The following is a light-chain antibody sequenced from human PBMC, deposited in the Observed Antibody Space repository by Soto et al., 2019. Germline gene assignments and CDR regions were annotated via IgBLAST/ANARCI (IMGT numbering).Light chain of an antibody. CDR3: QQYNNWPPIT. V-gene: IGKV3-15*01. J-gene: IGKJ5*01. CDR1: QSVRSK. CDR2: GAS. Sequence: EIVMTQSPDTLYVSPGEGATLSCRASQSVRSKLAWYQQKPGQAPRLFIYGASTRATGIPARFSGSGSGTEFTLTISSLQSEDFAIYYCQQYNNWPPITFGQGTRLEIK.